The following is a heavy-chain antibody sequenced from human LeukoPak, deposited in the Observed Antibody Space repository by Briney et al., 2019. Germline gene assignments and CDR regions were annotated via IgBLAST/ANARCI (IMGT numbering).Heavy chain of an antibody. Sequence: PSETLSLTCTISGGSISTHYWTWIRQPPGKGLEWIGYVLYSGITNYNPSLRSRITISVDTSQNQFPLSLRSVTAADTAVYYCARDLTTVTKGFDIWGQGTMVTVSS. D-gene: IGHD4-17*01. CDR1: GGSISTHY. CDR2: VLYSGIT. V-gene: IGHV4-59*11. J-gene: IGHJ3*02. CDR3: ARDLTTVTKGFDI.